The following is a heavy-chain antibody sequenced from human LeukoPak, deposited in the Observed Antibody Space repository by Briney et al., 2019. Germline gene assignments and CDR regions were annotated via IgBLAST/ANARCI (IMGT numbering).Heavy chain of an antibody. D-gene: IGHD5/OR15-5a*01. V-gene: IGHV3-74*01. CDR1: GFTFRTYW. CDR2: ISSDGRNT. J-gene: IGHJ6*03. Sequence: GGSLRLSCAASGFTFRTYWMHWVRQAPGKGLVWVSRISSDGRNTIYPDAVKGRFTISRDNTNNILYLQMNCLRGDDLAVYYCARERDLRGAYCMDVWGKGTTVTVSS. CDR3: ARERDLRGAYCMDV.